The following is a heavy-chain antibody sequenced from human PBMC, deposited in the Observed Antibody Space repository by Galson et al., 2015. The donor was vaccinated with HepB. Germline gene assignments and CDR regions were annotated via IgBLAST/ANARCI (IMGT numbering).Heavy chain of an antibody. Sequence: ETLSLTCTVSNGSIGTYSWTWIRQPPGKGLEWIGYIHNSENTDYNPSLKSRVSITVDTSKNQFSLRLRSVTAADSAVYFCARHVSLYFGAGSFYNGLDQWGQGTLVTVSS. D-gene: IGHD3-10*01. CDR3: ARHVSLYFGAGSFYNGLDQ. CDR2: IHNSENT. J-gene: IGHJ1*01. V-gene: IGHV4-59*08. CDR1: NGSIGTYS.